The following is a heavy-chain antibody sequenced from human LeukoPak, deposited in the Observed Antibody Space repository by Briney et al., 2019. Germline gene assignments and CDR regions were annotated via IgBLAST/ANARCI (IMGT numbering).Heavy chain of an antibody. Sequence: GASVKVSCKASGYTFTSYYMHWVRQAPGQGLEWMGIINPSGGSTSYAQKFQGRATMTRDTSTSTVYMELSSLRSEDTAVYYCGYGSGSYYGMDVWGQGTTVTVSS. CDR1: GYTFTSYY. D-gene: IGHD3-10*01. J-gene: IGHJ6*02. CDR3: GYGSGSYYGMDV. CDR2: INPSGGST. V-gene: IGHV1-46*01.